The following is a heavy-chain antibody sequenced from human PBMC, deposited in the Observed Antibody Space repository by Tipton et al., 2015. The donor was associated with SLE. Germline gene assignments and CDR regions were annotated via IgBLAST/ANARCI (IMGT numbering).Heavy chain of an antibody. CDR2: IFTSGNT. D-gene: IGHD1-1*01. Sequence: TLSLTCTVSGDSFSNHYWSWIRQPAGEGLEWIGRIFTSGNTNYNPSLKSRVTISVDTSKNQFSLELSSVTAADTAVYYCARQSHDVPHTAAFDYWGQGTLVTVSS. J-gene: IGHJ4*02. CDR1: GDSFSNHY. CDR3: ARQSHDVPHTAAFDY. V-gene: IGHV4-4*07.